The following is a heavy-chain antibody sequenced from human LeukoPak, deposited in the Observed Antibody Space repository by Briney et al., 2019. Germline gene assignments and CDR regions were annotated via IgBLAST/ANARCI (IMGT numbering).Heavy chain of an antibody. J-gene: IGHJ6*03. D-gene: IGHD1-14*01. Sequence: GGSLRLSCAASGFTFSSYAMSWVRQAPGKGLEWVSTISGSGGSTYYADSVKGRLTISRDNSKNTLYLQMTSLRVEGTAFYYCATNSRRPHQYYMDVWGKGTTVTVSS. CDR2: ISGSGGST. CDR3: ATNSRRPHQYYMDV. CDR1: GFTFSSYA. V-gene: IGHV3-23*01.